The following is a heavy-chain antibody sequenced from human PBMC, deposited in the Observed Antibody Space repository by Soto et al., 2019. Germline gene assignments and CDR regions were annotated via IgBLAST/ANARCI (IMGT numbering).Heavy chain of an antibody. CDR3: ATSVEMATTKGDAFDI. D-gene: IGHD5-12*01. J-gene: IGHJ3*02. Sequence: GESLKISCKGSGYSFTSYWIGWVRQMPGKGLEWRGIIYPGDSDTRYSPSFQGQVTISADKSISTAYLQWSSLKASDTAMYYCATSVEMATTKGDAFDIWGQGTMVTVSS. CDR2: IYPGDSDT. V-gene: IGHV5-51*01. CDR1: GYSFTSYW.